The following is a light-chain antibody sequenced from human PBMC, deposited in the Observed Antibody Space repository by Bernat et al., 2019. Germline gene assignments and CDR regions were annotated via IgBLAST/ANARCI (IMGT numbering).Light chain of an antibody. CDR2: AAS. CDR3: QQSNSTPIT. V-gene: IGKV1-39*01. J-gene: IGKJ5*01. CDR1: QSISSY. Sequence: DIQMTQSPSSLSASVGDRVTITCRASQSISSYLNCYQQKPGKAPKLLIYAASSLQSGVPSRFSSSGSGTDFTLTISSLQPEDFATYYCQQSNSTPITFGQGTRLEIK.